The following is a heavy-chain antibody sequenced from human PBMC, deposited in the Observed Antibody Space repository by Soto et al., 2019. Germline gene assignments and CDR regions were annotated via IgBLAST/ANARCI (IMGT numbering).Heavy chain of an antibody. CDR2: IYYSGST. Sequence: PSETLSLTCTVSGGSISSNGYSWNWIRQHPGKGLEWIGYIYYSGSTYYNPSLKSRVTISGDTSKNQFSLKLSSVTDADTAVYYCARGSSSWPYFFDYWGQGTLVTVSS. CDR1: GGSISSNGYS. D-gene: IGHD6-13*01. J-gene: IGHJ4*02. CDR3: ARGSSSWPYFFDY. V-gene: IGHV4-31*03.